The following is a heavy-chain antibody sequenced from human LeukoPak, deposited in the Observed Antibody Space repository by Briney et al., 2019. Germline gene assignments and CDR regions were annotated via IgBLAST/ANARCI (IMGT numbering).Heavy chain of an antibody. CDR2: IGPDGGDE. Sequence: GGSLRLSCVASTFTFSYYGMHWVRQTPGKGLEWVTFIGPDGGDEYYADSVRGRFTISRDNSRNTLYLQMNSLRPDDTAVYYCATERGYFHNSGYLLWGQVTLVTISS. D-gene: IGHD3-22*01. CDR1: TFTFSYYG. CDR3: ATERGYFHNSGYLL. V-gene: IGHV3-30*02. J-gene: IGHJ4*02.